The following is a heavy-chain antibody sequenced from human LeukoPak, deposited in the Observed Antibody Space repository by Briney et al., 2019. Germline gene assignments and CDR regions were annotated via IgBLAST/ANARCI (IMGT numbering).Heavy chain of an antibody. CDR1: GFTFSNYW. D-gene: IGHD2-21*02. CDR3: GRVAYESCGGDCYSFPDY. CDR2: INSDGSRI. J-gene: IGHJ4*02. Sequence: PGGSLRLSCAASGFTFSNYWMHWVRQAPGKGLVWVSRINSDGSRINYADSVKGRFTISRDNAKHTVYLQMNSLRAEDTAVYYCGRVAYESCGGDCYSFPDYWGQGTLVTVSS. V-gene: IGHV3-74*01.